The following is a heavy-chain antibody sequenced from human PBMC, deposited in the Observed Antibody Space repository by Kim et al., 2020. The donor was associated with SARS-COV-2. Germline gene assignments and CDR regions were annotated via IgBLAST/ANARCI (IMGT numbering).Heavy chain of an antibody. D-gene: IGHD3-9*01. CDR1: GFTFSDYY. CDR2: ISSSGSYT. J-gene: IGHJ4*02. V-gene: IGHV3-11*05. Sequence: GGSLRLSCAASGFTFSDYYMSWIRQAPGKGLEWVSHISSSGSYTNYADSVKGRLTISRDNARNSLYLQMNSLRDEDTAVYYCARDRLRGAPKVLPVDFWGQGTLVTVSS. CDR3: ARDRLRGAPKVLPVDF.